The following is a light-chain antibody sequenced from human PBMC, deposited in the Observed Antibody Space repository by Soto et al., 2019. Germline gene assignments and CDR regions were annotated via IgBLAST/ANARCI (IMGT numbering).Light chain of an antibody. CDR1: QSISSY. Sequence: DIQMTQSPSSLSASVGDRVTITCRASQSISSYVNWYQQKPGKAPKLLIYAASSLQSGVLSRFSGSGSGTDFTLTISSLQPEDFATYYCQQSYSTPIFTFGPGTKVDIK. J-gene: IGKJ3*01. V-gene: IGKV1-39*01. CDR3: QQSYSTPIFT. CDR2: AAS.